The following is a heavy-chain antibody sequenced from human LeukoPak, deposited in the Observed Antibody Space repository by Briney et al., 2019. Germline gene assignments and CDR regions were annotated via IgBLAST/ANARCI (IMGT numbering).Heavy chain of an antibody. D-gene: IGHD2-15*01. CDR2: IRYDGSNK. V-gene: IGHV3-30*02. J-gene: IGHJ1*01. CDR3: AKARAVGSVVVAALQH. CDR1: GFTFSSYG. Sequence: GGSLRLSCAASGFTFSSYGMHWVRQAPGKGLEWVAFIRYDGSNKYYADSVKGRFTISRDNSKNTLYLQMNSLRAEDTAVYYCAKARAVGSVVVAALQHWGQGTLVTVSS.